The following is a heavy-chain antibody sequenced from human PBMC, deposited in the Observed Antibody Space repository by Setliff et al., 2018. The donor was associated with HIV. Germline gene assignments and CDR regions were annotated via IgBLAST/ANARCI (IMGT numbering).Heavy chain of an antibody. CDR3: ARDPKHSSSGDLEN. CDR1: GDSISSSY. V-gene: IGHV4-59*12. D-gene: IGHD3-22*01. CDR2: IYHSVST. Sequence: KASETLSLTCTVSGDSISSSYWSWIRQPPGKGLEWIGYIYHSVSTNYNPSLKSRVTISVDTSKNQFSLKLTSVTAADTAVYYCARDPKHSSSGDLENWSQGTLVTVSS. J-gene: IGHJ1*01.